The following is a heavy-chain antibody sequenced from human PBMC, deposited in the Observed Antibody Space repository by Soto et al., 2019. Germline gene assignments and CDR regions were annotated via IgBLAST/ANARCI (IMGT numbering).Heavy chain of an antibody. J-gene: IGHJ4*02. CDR3: AKGKYDSSASHVGGFDY. V-gene: IGHV3-23*01. D-gene: IGHD3-22*01. Sequence: HPGGSLGLSCAASGFTFSSYAMSWVRQAPGKGLEWVSAISGSGGSTYYADSVKGRFTISRDNSKNTLYLQMNSLRAEDTAVYYCAKGKYDSSASHVGGFDYWGQGTLVTVSS. CDR2: ISGSGGST. CDR1: GFTFSSYA.